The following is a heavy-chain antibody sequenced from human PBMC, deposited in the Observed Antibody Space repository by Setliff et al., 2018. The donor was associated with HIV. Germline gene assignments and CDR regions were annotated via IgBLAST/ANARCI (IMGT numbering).Heavy chain of an antibody. Sequence: PSETLSLTCTVSGGSISSYYWSWIRQPPGKGLEWIGSIYYSYSSGITNYNPSLKSRVTISTDTSKNQFSLKLSPVTAADTAVYYCARVSCSSWYSIPRYYYYSMDVWGNGTTVTVSS. CDR3: ARVSCSSWYSIPRYYYYSMDV. D-gene: IGHD6-13*01. CDR1: GGSISSYY. J-gene: IGHJ6*03. V-gene: IGHV4-59*12. CDR2: IYYSYSSGIT.